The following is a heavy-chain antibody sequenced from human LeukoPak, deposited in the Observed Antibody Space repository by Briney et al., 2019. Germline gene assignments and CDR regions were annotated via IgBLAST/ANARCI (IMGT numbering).Heavy chain of an antibody. CDR2: ISYDGRNK. J-gene: IGHJ4*02. Sequence: GRSLRLSCAASGFTFSNYAMHWVRQAPGKGLEWVALISYDGRNKYYADSVKGRFTISRDNAKNSLYLQMNSLRAEDAAVYYCARYLHPLGYSYGYWGQGTLVTVSS. V-gene: IGHV3-30*04. D-gene: IGHD5-18*01. CDR3: ARYLHPLGYSYGY. CDR1: GFTFSNYA.